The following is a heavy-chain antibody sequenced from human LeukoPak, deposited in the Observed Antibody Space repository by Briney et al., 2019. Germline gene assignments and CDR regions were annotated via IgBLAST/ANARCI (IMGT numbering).Heavy chain of an antibody. CDR2: ISGSGGST. J-gene: IGHJ4*02. Sequence: PGGSLRLSCAASGFTFSNAWMSWVRQAPGKGLEWVSAISGSGGSTYYADSVKGRFTISRDNSKNTLYLQMNSLRAEDTAVYYCAKSITMIVVVTHYFDYWGQGTLVTVSS. CDR1: GFTFSNAW. CDR3: AKSITMIVVVTHYFDY. D-gene: IGHD3-22*01. V-gene: IGHV3-23*01.